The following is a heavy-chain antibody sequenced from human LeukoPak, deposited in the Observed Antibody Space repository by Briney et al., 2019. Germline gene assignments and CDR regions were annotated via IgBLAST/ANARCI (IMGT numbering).Heavy chain of an antibody. Sequence: SVKCSCKASGGTFSDYAISWVRQAPGQGIEWMGGIVPIFSTPTYAQRFQGRVTIAADEFTSTAYMELSSLRSEDTAVYYCARGGRNYYESSGYYFDYWGQGTLVTVSA. V-gene: IGHV1-69*01. CDR3: ARGGRNYYESSGYYFDY. J-gene: IGHJ4*02. D-gene: IGHD3-22*01. CDR2: IVPIFSTP. CDR1: GGTFSDYA.